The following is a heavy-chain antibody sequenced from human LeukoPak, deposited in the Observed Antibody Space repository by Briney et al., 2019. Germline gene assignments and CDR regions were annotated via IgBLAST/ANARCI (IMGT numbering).Heavy chain of an antibody. Sequence: ASVKASCKASGYAFNNYGISWVRQAPGQGLEWMGWIGAYNGKTRYTQKFQGRVTMTTDTSTSTAYMELRSLRFDDTAVYYCARAGTAYYYYNYIDVWGKGTTVTVSS. V-gene: IGHV1-18*01. D-gene: IGHD1-7*01. J-gene: IGHJ6*03. CDR1: GYAFNNYG. CDR2: IGAYNGKT. CDR3: ARAGTAYYYYNYIDV.